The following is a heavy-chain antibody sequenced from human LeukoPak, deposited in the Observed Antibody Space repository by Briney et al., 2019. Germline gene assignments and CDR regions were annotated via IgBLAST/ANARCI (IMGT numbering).Heavy chain of an antibody. J-gene: IGHJ4*02. CDR3: AITAKT. CDR2: IDPAGSNT. Sequence: GESLKISCNGSGYSFTTYWISWVRQMPGKGLEWMGRIDPAGSNTYYSPSFQGHVTISADKSISTAYLQWSSLKASDTAMYYCAITAKTWAQGTLVTVSS. V-gene: IGHV5-10-1*01. CDR1: GYSFTTYW. D-gene: IGHD2-21*02.